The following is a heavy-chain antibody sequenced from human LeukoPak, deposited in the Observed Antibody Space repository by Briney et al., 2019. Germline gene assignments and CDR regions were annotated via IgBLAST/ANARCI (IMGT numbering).Heavy chain of an antibody. Sequence: SETLSLACTVAGGSVSNHIYYWDWIRQTPGKGPEWIGAVYYTGNASYNPSLKHRVTISVDTSDNRFSLHLSSVNAADTAIYYCARLRALSGHRGAFDIWGQGTLVTVSS. V-gene: IGHV4-39*01. CDR2: VYYTGNA. D-gene: IGHD5/OR15-5a*01. J-gene: IGHJ3*02. CDR1: GGSVSNHIYY. CDR3: ARLRALSGHRGAFDI.